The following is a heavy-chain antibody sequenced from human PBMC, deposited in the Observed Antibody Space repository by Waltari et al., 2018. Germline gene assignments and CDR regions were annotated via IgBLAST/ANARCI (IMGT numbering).Heavy chain of an antibody. CDR3: ARYPVAGLIDY. J-gene: IGHJ4*02. V-gene: IGHV4-59*01. CDR2: IYYSVST. D-gene: IGHD6-19*01. CDR1: GGSISSYC. Sequence: QVQLQESGPGLVKPSETLYLTCTGSGGSISSYCWSWIRQPPGKGLEWIGYIYYSVSTNYNPSLKSRVTISVDTSKNQFSLKLSSVTAADTAVYYCARYPVAGLIDYWGQGTLVTVSS.